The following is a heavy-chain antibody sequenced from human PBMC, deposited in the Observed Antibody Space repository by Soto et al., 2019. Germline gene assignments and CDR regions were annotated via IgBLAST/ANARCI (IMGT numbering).Heavy chain of an antibody. V-gene: IGHV3-33*01. CDR1: GFTFSSYG. CDR2: IWYDGSNK. Sequence: PGGSLRLSCAASGFTFSSYGMHWVRQAPGKGLEWVAVIWYDGSNKYYADSVKGRFTISRDDSKNTLYLQMNSLRAEDTAVYYCARSRMRQQNDYWGQGTLVTVSS. CDR3: ARSRMRQQNDY. J-gene: IGHJ4*02. D-gene: IGHD6-13*01.